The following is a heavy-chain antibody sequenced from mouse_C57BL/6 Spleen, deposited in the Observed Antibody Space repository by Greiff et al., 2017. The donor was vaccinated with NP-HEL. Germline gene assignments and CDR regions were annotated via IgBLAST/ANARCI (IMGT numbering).Heavy chain of an antibody. CDR1: GYTFTDYY. J-gene: IGHJ4*01. Sequence: VQLQQSGAELVRPGASVKLSCKASGYTFTDYYINWVKQRPGQGLEWIARIYPGSGNTYYNEKFKGKATLTAEKSSSTAYMQLSSLTSEDSAVYFCARQGRLLYYYAMDYWGQGTSVTVSS. V-gene: IGHV1-76*01. D-gene: IGHD2-10*01. CDR3: ARQGRLLYYYAMDY. CDR2: IYPGSGNT.